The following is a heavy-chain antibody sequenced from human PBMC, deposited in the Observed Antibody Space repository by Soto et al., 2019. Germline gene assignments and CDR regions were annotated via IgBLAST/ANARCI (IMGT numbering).Heavy chain of an antibody. D-gene: IGHD5-18*01. Sequence: GGSLRLSCAASGFTFDDYAMHWVRQAPGKGLEWVSLISWDGGSTYYADSVKGRFTISRDNSKNSLYLQMNSLRAEDTALYYCAKDEGGYKKYYYYGMDVWGQGTTVTVSS. J-gene: IGHJ6*02. CDR2: ISWDGGST. CDR3: AKDEGGYKKYYYYGMDV. V-gene: IGHV3-43D*03. CDR1: GFTFDDYA.